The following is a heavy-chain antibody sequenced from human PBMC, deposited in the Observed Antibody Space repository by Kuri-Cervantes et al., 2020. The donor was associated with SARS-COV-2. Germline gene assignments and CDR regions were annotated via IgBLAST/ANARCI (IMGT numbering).Heavy chain of an antibody. CDR1: GFTFSSYG. D-gene: IGHD3-22*01. V-gene: IGHV3-30*02. CDR3: ARCRGGYYDSSGFYDGDAFDI. Sequence: GGSLRLSCAASGFTFSSYGMHWVRQAPGKGLEWVAFIRYDGSNKYYADSVKGRVTISRDNSKNSLYLQMNSLRAEDTAVYYCARCRGGYYDSSGFYDGDAFDIWGQGTMVTVSS. J-gene: IGHJ3*02. CDR2: IRYDGSNK.